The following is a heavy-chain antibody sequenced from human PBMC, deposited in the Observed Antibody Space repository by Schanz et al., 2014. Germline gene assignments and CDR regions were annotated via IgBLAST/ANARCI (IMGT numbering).Heavy chain of an antibody. CDR2: VHPGGST. V-gene: IGHV3-53*01. D-gene: IGHD1-1*01. Sequence: EVQLVASGGGLVQPGGSLRLSCAASGFAVDNYYMSCVRQAPGRGLEWVSFVHPGGSTYYPDSVKGRFTISRDSSKNTLYLQMNSLRPEDTAIYYCARGRVLESWGQGTLVTVSS. CDR1: GFAVDNYY. CDR3: ARGRVLES. J-gene: IGHJ5*02.